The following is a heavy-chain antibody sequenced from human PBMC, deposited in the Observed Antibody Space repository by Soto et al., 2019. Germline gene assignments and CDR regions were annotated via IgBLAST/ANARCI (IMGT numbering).Heavy chain of an antibody. CDR2: SSNSGTYT. V-gene: IGHV3-11*06. J-gene: IGHJ4*02. D-gene: IGHD3-10*02. CDR3: ARSGDNYNVLDY. CDR1: GFTFSDYY. Sequence: KPGGSLRLSFAASGFTFSDYYMSWIRQAPGKGLEWLSYSSNSGTYTRYADSVKGRFSISRDNAKNSLFLQINSLRGEDTAIYYCARSGDNYNVLDYWGQGTPVTVSS.